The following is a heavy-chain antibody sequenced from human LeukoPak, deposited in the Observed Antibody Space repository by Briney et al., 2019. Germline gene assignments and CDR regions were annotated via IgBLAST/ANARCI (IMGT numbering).Heavy chain of an antibody. CDR3: AREDDTIADNTFDI. CDR2: IYTSGST. CDR1: GGSLSSYY. J-gene: IGHJ3*02. Sequence: SETLSLTCTVSGGSLSSYYWNWIRQPAGKGLEWIGRIYTSGSTNYNPSLKSRVAMSVDTSKNHFSLKVHSVTAADTAVYYCAREDDTIADNTFDIWGQGTVVTVSS. V-gene: IGHV4-4*07. D-gene: IGHD6-13*01.